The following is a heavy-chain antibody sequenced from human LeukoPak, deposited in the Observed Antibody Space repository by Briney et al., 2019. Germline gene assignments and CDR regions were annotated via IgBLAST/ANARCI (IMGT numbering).Heavy chain of an antibody. CDR1: GGSFSGYY. V-gene: IGHV4-34*01. J-gene: IGHJ4*02. CDR3: ARDQPPYYYDSSGYYSGYYFDY. D-gene: IGHD3-22*01. CDR2: INHSGST. Sequence: PSETLSLTCAVYGGSFSGYYWSWIRQPPGKGLEWIGEINHSGSTNYNPSLKSRVTISVDTSKNQFPLKLSSVTAADTAVYYCARDQPPYYYDSSGYYSGYYFDYWGQGTLVTVSS.